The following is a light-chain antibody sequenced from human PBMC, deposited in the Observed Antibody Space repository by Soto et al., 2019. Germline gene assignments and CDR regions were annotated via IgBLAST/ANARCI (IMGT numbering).Light chain of an antibody. CDR2: DVS. V-gene: IGLV2-11*01. J-gene: IGLJ1*01. CDR1: SSDIGGYNY. Sequence: QSVLTQPPSVSGSPGQSVTISCTGTSSDIGGYNYVSWYQQLPGKAPKLMIYDVSKRPSGVPDRFSCSNSGNTASLTISGLQAEDEADYYCCSYAGTTHVFGTGTKLTVL. CDR3: CSYAGTTHV.